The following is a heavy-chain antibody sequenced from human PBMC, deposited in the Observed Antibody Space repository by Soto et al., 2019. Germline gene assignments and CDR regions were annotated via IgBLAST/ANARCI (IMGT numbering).Heavy chain of an antibody. V-gene: IGHV1-18*01. Sequence: ASVKVSCKASGYTFTSYGISWVRQAPGQGLEWMGWISAYNGNTNYAQKLQGRVTMTTDTSTSTAYMELRSLRSDDTAVYYCAGGYCSSTSCYFMDVWGKGTTVTVSS. CDR1: GYTFTSYG. CDR3: AGGYCSSTSCYFMDV. D-gene: IGHD2-2*01. CDR2: ISAYNGNT. J-gene: IGHJ6*04.